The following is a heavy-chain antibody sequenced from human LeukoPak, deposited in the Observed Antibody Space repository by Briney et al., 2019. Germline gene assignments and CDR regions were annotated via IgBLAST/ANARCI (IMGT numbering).Heavy chain of an antibody. J-gene: IGHJ3*02. Sequence: GGSLRLSCAASGFTFSSYSMNWVRQAPGKGLEWVSSISSSSSYIYYADSVKGRFTISRDNAKNTLFLQMNSLRVEDTAIYYCARGNDYGDSHRGSLDIWGQGTMVIVFS. V-gene: IGHV3-21*04. CDR2: ISSSSSYI. CDR3: ARGNDYGDSHRGSLDI. D-gene: IGHD4-17*01. CDR1: GFTFSSYS.